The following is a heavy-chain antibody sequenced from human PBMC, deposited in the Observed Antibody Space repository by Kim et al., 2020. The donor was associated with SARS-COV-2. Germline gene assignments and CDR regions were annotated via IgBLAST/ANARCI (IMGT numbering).Heavy chain of an antibody. Sequence: GGSLRLSCAASGFTFSSYSMNWVRQAPGKGLEWVSSISSSSSYIYYADSVKGRFTISRDNAKNSLYLQMNSLRAEDTAVYYCASGASGSYYVISYYYGMDVWGQGTTVTVSS. CDR1: GFTFSSYS. CDR2: ISSSSSYI. J-gene: IGHJ6*02. D-gene: IGHD3-10*01. CDR3: ASGASGSYYVISYYYGMDV. V-gene: IGHV3-21*01.